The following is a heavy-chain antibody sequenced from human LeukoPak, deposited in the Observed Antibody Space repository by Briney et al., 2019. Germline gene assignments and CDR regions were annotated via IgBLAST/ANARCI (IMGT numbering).Heavy chain of an antibody. D-gene: IGHD3-22*01. Sequence: GASVKVSCKASGYTFTSYGFSWVRQAPGQGLEGMGWVSAYNGNTKYAQNLQGRVTMTTDTSTNTAYMELRSLRSEDTAVYYCARGDSYYYDKGPPDWGQGTLVTVSS. J-gene: IGHJ4*02. CDR3: ARGDSYYYDKGPPD. CDR1: GYTFTSYG. V-gene: IGHV1-18*01. CDR2: VSAYNGNT.